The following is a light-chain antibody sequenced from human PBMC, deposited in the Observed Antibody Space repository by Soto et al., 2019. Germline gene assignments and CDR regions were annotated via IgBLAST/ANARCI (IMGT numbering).Light chain of an antibody. J-gene: IGKJ1*01. Sequence: EIVLTQSPSTLSLSPGERATLSCRASESVRGYLAWYQQKPDQAPRLLIHDASNRATGIPVRFSGSGSETDFTLTISSLEPEDFAVYYCQQYGSSGTFGQGTKVDIK. CDR3: QQYGSSGT. V-gene: IGKV3-11*01. CDR2: DAS. CDR1: ESVRGY.